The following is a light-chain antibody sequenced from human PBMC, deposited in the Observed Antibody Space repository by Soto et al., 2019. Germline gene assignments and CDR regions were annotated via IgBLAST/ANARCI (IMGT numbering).Light chain of an antibody. J-gene: IGKJ5*01. Sequence: EIVLTQSPGTLSLFPGEKATLSCRASQTVSSTYFAWYQQRPGQPPRLLIYGASRRAAGIPDRFSGSGSGTDFTLTISRLEPEDSAVYYCQQYGSSPPITFGQGTRLEIK. CDR2: GAS. V-gene: IGKV3-20*01. CDR3: QQYGSSPPIT. CDR1: QTVSSTY.